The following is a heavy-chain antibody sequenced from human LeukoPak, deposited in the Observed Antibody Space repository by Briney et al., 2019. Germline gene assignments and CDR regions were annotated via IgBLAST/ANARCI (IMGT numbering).Heavy chain of an antibody. CDR2: FYYIGNT. CDR1: AASITSSSYY. V-gene: IGHV4-39*01. J-gene: IGHJ4*02. D-gene: IGHD4/OR15-4a*01. CDR3: ARYMPGTMFDY. Sequence: SSETLSLTCTVSAASITSSSYYWGWLRQPPGKGLEWIGSFYYIGNTHYSPSLKSRVTISVDTSKNHFSLNLSSVTAADTAIYYCARYMPGTMFDYWGQGTLVTVSS.